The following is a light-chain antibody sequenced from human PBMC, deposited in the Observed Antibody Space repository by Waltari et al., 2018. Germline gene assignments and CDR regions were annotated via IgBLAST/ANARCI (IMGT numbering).Light chain of an antibody. CDR1: QSVSSSY. V-gene: IGKV3-20*01. CDR3: QQYGSSRX. J-gene: IGKJ4*01. Sequence: EIVLTQXXGTLSLSXXERATLSCRASQSVSSSYLAWYQQKPGQAPRLLIYGASRRATGIPDXFSGSGSGTDFTLTISXXEPXXFAVYXCQQYGSSRXFXXXTXVEIK. CDR2: GAS.